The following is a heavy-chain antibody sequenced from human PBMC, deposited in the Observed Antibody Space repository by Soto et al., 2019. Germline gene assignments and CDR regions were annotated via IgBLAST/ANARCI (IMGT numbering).Heavy chain of an antibody. J-gene: IGHJ6*02. CDR2: IYYSGST. CDR3: ARTGHAVEYYYYGMDV. Sequence: TLSLTCTVSGGSISSSSYYWGWIRQPPGKGLEWIGSIYYSGSTYYNPSLKSRVTISVDTSKNQFSLKLSSVTAADTAVYYCARTGHAVEYYYYGMDVWGQGTTVTVSS. CDR1: GGSISSSSYY. V-gene: IGHV4-39*01.